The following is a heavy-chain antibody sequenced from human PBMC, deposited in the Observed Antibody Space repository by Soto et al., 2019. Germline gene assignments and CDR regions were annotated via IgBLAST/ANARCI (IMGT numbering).Heavy chain of an antibody. Sequence: SETLSLTCTVSGGSISSYYWSWIRQPPGKGLEWIGYIYYSGSTNYNPFLKSRVTISVDTSKNQFSLKLSSVTAADTAVYYCASMSISWPKGYAFDIWGQGTMVTVSS. V-gene: IGHV4-59*01. CDR2: IYYSGST. CDR1: GGSISSYY. D-gene: IGHD5-12*01. J-gene: IGHJ3*02. CDR3: ASMSISWPKGYAFDI.